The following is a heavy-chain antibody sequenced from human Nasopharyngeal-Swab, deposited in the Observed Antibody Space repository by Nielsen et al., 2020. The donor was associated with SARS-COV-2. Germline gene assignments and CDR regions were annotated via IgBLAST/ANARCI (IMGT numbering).Heavy chain of an antibody. V-gene: IGHV3-30-3*01. CDR1: GFTFSSYA. J-gene: IGHJ3*02. D-gene: IGHD3-22*01. CDR3: ARGEGYYYDSSGYSDAFDI. Sequence: GGSLRLSCAASGFTFSSYAMHWVRQAPGKGLEWVAVISYDGSNKYYADSVKGRFTISRDNSKNTLYLQMNSLRAEDTAVYYCARGEGYYYDSSGYSDAFDIWGQGTMVTVSS. CDR2: ISYDGSNK.